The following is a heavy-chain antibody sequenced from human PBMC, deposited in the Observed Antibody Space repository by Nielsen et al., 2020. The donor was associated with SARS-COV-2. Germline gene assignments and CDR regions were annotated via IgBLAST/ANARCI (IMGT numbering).Heavy chain of an antibody. CDR1: GGTFSSYT. Sequence: ASVKVSCKASGGTFSSYTISWVRQAPGQGLEWMGWISAYNGNTNYAQKLQGRVTMTTDTSTSTAYMELRSLRSDDTAVYYCAGEDSSSYYYYYGMDVWGQGTTVTVSS. D-gene: IGHD6-6*01. V-gene: IGHV1-18*01. CDR3: AGEDSSSYYYYYGMDV. CDR2: ISAYNGNT. J-gene: IGHJ6*02.